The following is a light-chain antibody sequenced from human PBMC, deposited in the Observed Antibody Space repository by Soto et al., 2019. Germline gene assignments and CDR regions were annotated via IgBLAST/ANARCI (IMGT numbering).Light chain of an antibody. CDR1: QSIGRT. CDR2: AAS. Sequence: DIQIPQSPSTLSGSVGDRVTITCRASQSIGRTLAWYQQKPGKAPKLLIYAASTLQSGVPSRFSGSGSWTDFTLTISRLQPEDFATYYCQQLNSYELTFGGGTKVDIK. CDR3: QQLNSYELT. J-gene: IGKJ4*01. V-gene: IGKV1-5*01.